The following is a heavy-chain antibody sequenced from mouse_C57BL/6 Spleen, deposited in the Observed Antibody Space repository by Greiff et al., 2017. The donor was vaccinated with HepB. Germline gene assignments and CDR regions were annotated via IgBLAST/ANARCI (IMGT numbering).Heavy chain of an antibody. CDR3: ARGGPVYYFDY. CDR2: IYPRSGNT. D-gene: IGHD3-3*01. CDR1: GYTFTSYG. J-gene: IGHJ2*01. Sequence: VKLLESGAELARPGASVKLSCKASGYTFTSYGISWVKQRTGQGLEWIGEIYPRSGNTYYNEKFKGKATLTADKSSSTAYMELRSLTSEDSAVYFCARGGPVYYFDYWGQGTTLTVSS. V-gene: IGHV1-81*01.